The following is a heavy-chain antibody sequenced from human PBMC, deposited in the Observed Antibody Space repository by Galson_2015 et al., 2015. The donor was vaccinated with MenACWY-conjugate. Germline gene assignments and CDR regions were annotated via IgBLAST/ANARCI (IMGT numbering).Heavy chain of an antibody. D-gene: IGHD6-6*01. Sequence: SLRLSCAAPGFTFSNYAMSWVRQAPGKGLEWVSVITGGGGNTYDADSVKGRFAISRDNSKNTLYLQMNRLRAEDTAVYYCAKGRPQVGMDVWGQGTTVTVSS. V-gene: IGHV3-23*01. CDR1: GFTFSNYA. J-gene: IGHJ6*02. CDR3: AKGRPQVGMDV. CDR2: ITGGGGNT.